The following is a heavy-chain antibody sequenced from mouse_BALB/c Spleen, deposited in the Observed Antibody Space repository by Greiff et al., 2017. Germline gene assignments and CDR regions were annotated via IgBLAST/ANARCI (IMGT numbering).Heavy chain of an antibody. J-gene: IGHJ4*01. V-gene: IGHV1S56*01. Sequence: QVQLQQSGAELVKPGASVKLSCKASGYTFTSYDINWVRQRPEQGLEWIGWMFPGDGSTKYNEKFKGKATLTTDKSSSTAYMQLSRLTSEDSAVYFCARSSYGNYVGAMDYWGQGTSVTVSS. CDR3: ARSSYGNYVGAMDY. CDR1: GYTFTSYD. D-gene: IGHD2-1*01. CDR2: MFPGDGST.